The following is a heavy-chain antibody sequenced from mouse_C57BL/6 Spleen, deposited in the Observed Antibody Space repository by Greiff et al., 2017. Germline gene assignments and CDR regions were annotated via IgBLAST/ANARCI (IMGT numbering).Heavy chain of an antibody. CDR3: AIYGSSYLFAY. V-gene: IGHV1-55*01. CDR2: IYPGSGST. Sequence: QVQLKQPGAELVKPGASVKMSCKASGYTFTSYWITWVKQRPGQGLEWIGDIYPGSGSTNYNEKFKSKATLTVDTSSSTAYMQLSSLTSEDAAVYYCAIYGSSYLFAYWGQGTLVTVSA. J-gene: IGHJ3*01. CDR1: GYTFTSYW. D-gene: IGHD1-1*01.